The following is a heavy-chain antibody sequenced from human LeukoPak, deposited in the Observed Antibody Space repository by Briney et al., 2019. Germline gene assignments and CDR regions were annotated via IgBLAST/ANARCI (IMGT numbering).Heavy chain of an antibody. Sequence: ASVKVSCKASGYTFTSYDINGVRQATGQGLEWMGWMNPNSGNTGYAQKFQGRVTMTRNTSINTAYMELSSLRSEETGVYYCARGQYSSGWYSLYYYYYYMDVWGKGTTVTVSS. V-gene: IGHV1-8*01. CDR1: GYTFTSYD. CDR2: MNPNSGNT. CDR3: ARGQYSSGWYSLYYYYYYMDV. D-gene: IGHD6-19*01. J-gene: IGHJ6*03.